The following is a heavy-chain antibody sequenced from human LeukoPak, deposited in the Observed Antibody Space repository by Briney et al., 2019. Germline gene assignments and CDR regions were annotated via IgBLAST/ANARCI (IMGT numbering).Heavy chain of an antibody. V-gene: IGHV4-39*01. D-gene: IGHD3-3*01. CDR2: IYYSGST. Sequence: PSETLSLTCTVSGGSISSSSYYWGWIRQPPGKGLEWIGSIYYSGSTYYNPSLKSRVTISVDTSKNQISLKVTSVTAADTAVYYCAKPYYRSGTGGFDSWGQGTLVTVSS. J-gene: IGHJ4*02. CDR3: AKPYYRSGTGGFDS. CDR1: GGSISSSSYY.